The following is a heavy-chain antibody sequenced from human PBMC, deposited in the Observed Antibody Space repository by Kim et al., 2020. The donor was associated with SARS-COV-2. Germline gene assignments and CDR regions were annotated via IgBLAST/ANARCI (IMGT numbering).Heavy chain of an antibody. V-gene: IGHV3-64D*06. CDR1: GFTFSSYA. CDR3: VKDPYSRAVSSSWYLGAFDI. Sequence: GGSLRLSCSASGFTFSSYAMHWVRQAPGKGLDYVSAISSNGGSTYYADSVKGRFTISRDNSKNTLYLQMSSLRAEDTAVYYCVKDPYSRAVSSSWYLGAFDIWGQGTMVTVSS. J-gene: IGHJ3*02. D-gene: IGHD6-13*01. CDR2: ISSNGGST.